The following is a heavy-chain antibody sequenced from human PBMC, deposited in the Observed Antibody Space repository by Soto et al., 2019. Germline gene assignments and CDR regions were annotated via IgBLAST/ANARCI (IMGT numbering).Heavy chain of an antibody. D-gene: IGHD6-13*01. CDR3: AKGSSWDNYFYYSLDV. CDR2: LSGSGDST. J-gene: IGHJ6*02. V-gene: IGHV3-23*01. CDR1: GFTFTSYA. Sequence: EVHLLESGGGLVQPGGSLRLSCAASGFTFTSYAMSWVRQAAGKGLEWVSTLSGSGDSTYYADAVKGRFIISRDNLKNTLHRQMNSLRADDTAVYYCAKGSSWDNYFYYSLDVWGQGTTVTVSS.